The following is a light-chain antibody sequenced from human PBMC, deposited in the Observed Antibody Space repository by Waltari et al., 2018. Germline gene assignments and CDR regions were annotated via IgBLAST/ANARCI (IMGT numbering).Light chain of an antibody. Sequence: DIQMTQSPSSVSASVGDRVTITCRASQGISRSLAWYQQKPGTAPNLLISVASSLQSGVPSRFSGSGSGTDFTLTLNSLQPEDFATYYCQQADSFPFTFGQGTKLEIK. J-gene: IGKJ2*01. CDR3: QQADSFPFT. V-gene: IGKV1-12*01. CDR2: VAS. CDR1: QGISRS.